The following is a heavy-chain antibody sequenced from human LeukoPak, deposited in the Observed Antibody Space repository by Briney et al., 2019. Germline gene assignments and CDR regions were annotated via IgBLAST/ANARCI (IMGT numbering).Heavy chain of an antibody. V-gene: IGHV4-38-2*02. J-gene: IGHJ3*02. D-gene: IGHD2-15*01. CDR3: ARDRGRDIVVVVAAHDAFDI. CDR1: GYSISSGYY. CDR2: IYHSGST. Sequence: SETLSLTCTVSGYSISSGYYWGWIRQPPGKGLEWNGSIYHSGSTYYNPSLKSRVTISVDTSKNQFSLKLSSVTAADTAVYYCARDRGRDIVVVVAAHDAFDIWGQGTMVTVSS.